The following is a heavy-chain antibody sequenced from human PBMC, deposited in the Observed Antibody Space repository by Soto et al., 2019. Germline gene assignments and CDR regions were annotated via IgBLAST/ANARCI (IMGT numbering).Heavy chain of an antibody. CDR2: VHHSGTT. CDR3: ARHAVDTSMVFDY. J-gene: IGHJ4*02. V-gene: IGHV4-31*03. Sequence: SSETLSLTCSVSGGSISRGGYYWSWLRQHAGAGLEWIGYVHHSGTTFYKSSLRSRVSLSRETSKNHFSLNLTSVTAADTAIYYGARHAVDTSMVFDYWGQGSLVTVSS. CDR1: GGSISRGGYY. D-gene: IGHD5-18*01.